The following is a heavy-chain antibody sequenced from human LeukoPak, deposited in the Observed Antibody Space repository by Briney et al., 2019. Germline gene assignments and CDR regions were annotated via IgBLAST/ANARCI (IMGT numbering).Heavy chain of an antibody. CDR3: ASSARDWMANFDY. Sequence: GGPLKLPLPPPDFTLSGMPLGGVGQAPGKGRKGVSAISGSGGSTYYADSVKGRFTISRDNSKNTLYLQMNSLRAEDTAVYYCASSARDWMANFDYWGQGTLVTVSS. J-gene: IGHJ4*02. CDR1: DFTLSGMP. CDR2: ISGSGGST. V-gene: IGHV3-23*01. D-gene: IGHD5-24*01.